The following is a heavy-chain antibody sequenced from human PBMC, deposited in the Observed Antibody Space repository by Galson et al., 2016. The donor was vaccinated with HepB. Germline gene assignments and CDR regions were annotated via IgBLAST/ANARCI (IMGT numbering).Heavy chain of an antibody. D-gene: IGHD1-1*01. CDR3: GKDLLPGGMDV. J-gene: IGHJ6*02. Sequence: SLRLSCAASGVTSNDYAMHWVRQAPGKGLEWVSGIYWSSNRIDYADSVKGRFTISRDNAKNFLYLQMNSLRAEDTAVYYCGKDLLPGGMDVWGQGTTVTVSS. CDR1: GVTSNDYA. V-gene: IGHV3-9*02. CDR2: IYWSSNRI.